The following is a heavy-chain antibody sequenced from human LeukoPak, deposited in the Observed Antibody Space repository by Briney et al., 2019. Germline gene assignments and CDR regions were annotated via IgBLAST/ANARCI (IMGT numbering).Heavy chain of an antibody. CDR2: IKSKTDGGTT. CDR3: TTYIVVVVAANLRGIDY. J-gene: IGHJ4*02. CDR1: GFTFSNAW. V-gene: IGHV3-15*01. D-gene: IGHD2-15*01. Sequence: GGSLRLSCAASGFTFSNAWMSWVRQAPGKGLEWVGRIKSKTDGGTTDYAAPVKGRFTISRDDSKNTLYLQMNSLKTEDTAVYYCTTYIVVVVAANLRGIDYWGQGTLVTVSS.